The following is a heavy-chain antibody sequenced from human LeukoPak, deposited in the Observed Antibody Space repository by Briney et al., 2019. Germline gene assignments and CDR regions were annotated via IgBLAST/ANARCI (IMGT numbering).Heavy chain of an antibody. CDR3: ASHCTNGVCYTLPEGGMDV. J-gene: IGHJ6*02. Sequence: GRSLRLSCAVYGLTLSSYAMQWVRQAPGKGLEWVAVIPYDGSNKYYADSVKGRFTISRDNSKNTLYLQMNSLRAEDTAVYYCASHCTNGVCYTLPEGGMDVWGQGTTVTVSS. V-gene: IGHV3-30-3*01. D-gene: IGHD2-8*01. CDR1: GLTLSSYA. CDR2: IPYDGSNK.